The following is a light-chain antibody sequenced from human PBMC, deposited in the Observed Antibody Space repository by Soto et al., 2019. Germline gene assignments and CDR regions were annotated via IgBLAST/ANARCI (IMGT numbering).Light chain of an antibody. Sequence: QSALTKHASVSGSPGQSSTISCTGTSRNVRTYNYVSWYQQHADKAPKLVIYEVSTRPSGVSNRFSGSKSGNKASLTSSGLQAEDEADYYCSSYISSHTLVMFVGGTKLTVL. V-gene: IGLV2-14*01. J-gene: IGLJ3*02. CDR3: SSYISSHTLVM. CDR2: EVS. CDR1: SRNVRTYNY.